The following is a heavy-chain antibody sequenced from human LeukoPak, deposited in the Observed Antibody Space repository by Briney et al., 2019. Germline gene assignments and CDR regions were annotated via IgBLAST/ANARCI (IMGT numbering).Heavy chain of an antibody. Sequence: GGSLRLSCAASGFTFSSYSMHWVRQAPGKGPEFVSVIGGGGVTTFYADSVKDRLTISRDNSKNTLYLEMGSLRAEDMAVYYCAREGGGSGLWYYDLWGRGTLVTVSS. J-gene: IGHJ2*01. CDR1: GFTFSSYS. CDR2: IGGGGVTT. CDR3: AREGGGSGLWYYDL. D-gene: IGHD1-26*01. V-gene: IGHV3-64*02.